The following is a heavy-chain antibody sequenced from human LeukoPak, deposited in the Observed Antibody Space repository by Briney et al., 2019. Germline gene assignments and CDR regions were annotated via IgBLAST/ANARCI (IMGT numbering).Heavy chain of an antibody. D-gene: IGHD3-10*02. Sequence: GGSLRLSCAASRFTFDDYAMHWVRQVPGKGLEWVSGINWNSDSIGYADSVKGRFTTSRDNAKNSLYLQMNSLRAEDTAVYYCAELGITMIGGVWGKGTTVTISS. CDR2: INWNSDSI. CDR3: AELGITMIGGV. CDR1: RFTFDDYA. V-gene: IGHV3-9*01. J-gene: IGHJ6*04.